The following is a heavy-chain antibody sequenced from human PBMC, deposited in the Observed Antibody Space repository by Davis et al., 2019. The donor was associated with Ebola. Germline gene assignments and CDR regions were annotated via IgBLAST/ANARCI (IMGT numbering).Heavy chain of an antibody. CDR2: IYFTGRT. Sequence: SETLSLTCTVSGGSIRSFYWTWIRQPPGKGLEWIGNIYFTGRTNYNPSLNGRVIFSLDTSKNQFSLRLSSVTTADTAVYYCARGSQSLLDYWGQGTLVTVSS. J-gene: IGHJ4*02. CDR3: ARGSQSLLDY. CDR1: GGSIRSFY. V-gene: IGHV4-59*01.